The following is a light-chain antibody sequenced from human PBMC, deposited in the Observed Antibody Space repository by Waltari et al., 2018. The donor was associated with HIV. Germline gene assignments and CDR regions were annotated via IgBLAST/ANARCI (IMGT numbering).Light chain of an antibody. CDR1: NSNIGSNT. J-gene: IGLJ1*01. V-gene: IGLV1-44*01. Sequence: QSVLTQPPSASGTPGQRVTISCSGSNSNIGSNTVNWYQQVPGMAPKLVIYGNNERPPGVSDRFSGAQSGTSASLAISGLQSEDEADYYCAAWDDSLNGQGVFGTGTRFTVL. CDR2: GNN. CDR3: AAWDDSLNGQGV.